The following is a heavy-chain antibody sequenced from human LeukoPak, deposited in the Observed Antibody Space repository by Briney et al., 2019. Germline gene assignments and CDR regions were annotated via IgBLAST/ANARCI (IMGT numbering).Heavy chain of an antibody. CDR1: GFTFSSHS. J-gene: IGHJ4*02. V-gene: IGHV3-33*08. Sequence: PGGSLRLSCAASGFTFSSHSMHWVRQAPGKGLEWVAVIWYDGSNKYYADSVKGRFTISRDNSKNTLYLQMNSLRAEDTAVYYCARGRRLRDSSSFDYWGQGTLVTVSS. CDR2: IWYDGSNK. D-gene: IGHD6-13*01. CDR3: ARGRRLRDSSSFDY.